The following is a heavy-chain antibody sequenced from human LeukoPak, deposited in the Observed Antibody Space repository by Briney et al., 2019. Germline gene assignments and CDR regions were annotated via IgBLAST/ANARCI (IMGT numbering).Heavy chain of an antibody. D-gene: IGHD2-2*01. CDR1: GFTFSYFG. CDR2: IRYDGSNE. V-gene: IGHV3-30*02. J-gene: IGHJ4*02. Sequence: GGSLRLSCVASGFTFSYFGMHWVRQAPGKGLEWVAFIRYDGSNEYYAESVKGRFTISRDNSKHTLYLQMNSLRVEDTAAYYCAKIEGKYQLANIPDSWGQGTLVTVSS. CDR3: AKIEGKYQLANIPDS.